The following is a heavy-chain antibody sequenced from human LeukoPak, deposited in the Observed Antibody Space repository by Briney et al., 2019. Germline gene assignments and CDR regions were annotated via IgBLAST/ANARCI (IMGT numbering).Heavy chain of an antibody. CDR3: ARDVGGYNYGYSLDY. Sequence: SETLSLTCTVSGGSISSYYWSWIRQPAGTGLEWIGRIYTSGSTSYNSSLKSRVTMSVDTSKNQFSLKLSSVTAADTAVYYCARDVGGYNYGYSLDYWGQGTLVSVSS. D-gene: IGHD5-18*01. J-gene: IGHJ4*02. CDR1: GGSISSYY. CDR2: IYTSGST. V-gene: IGHV4-4*07.